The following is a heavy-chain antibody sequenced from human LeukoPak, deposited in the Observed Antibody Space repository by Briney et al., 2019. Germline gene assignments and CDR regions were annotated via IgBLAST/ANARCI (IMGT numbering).Heavy chain of an antibody. CDR1: GDSISNGGYH. CDR3: ARDFTKTASPDAFDV. Sequence: SETLSPTCTVSGDSISNGGYHWTWIRQHPGKGLEWIGYIHYSGNTDSAPSLRSRLTISIDTSKNQFSLRLDSVTVADTAVYYCARDFTKTASPDAFDVWGHGTLVAVSS. V-gene: IGHV4-31*03. J-gene: IGHJ3*01. CDR2: IHYSGNT. D-gene: IGHD2-21*02.